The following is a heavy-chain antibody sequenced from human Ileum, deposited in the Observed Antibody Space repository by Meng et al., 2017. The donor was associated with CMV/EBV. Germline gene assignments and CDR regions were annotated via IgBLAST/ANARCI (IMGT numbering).Heavy chain of an antibody. D-gene: IGHD2-15*01. CDR3: ARAAHVVALGYYFDY. CDR2: WSYSGVT. Sequence: GSLRLSCTVSGGPISTYSYYWGWIRQPPGKGLEWIGSWSYSGVTSYNPSLKSRVTISVDTSKNQVSLKLTSVTAAGTAVYYCARAAHVVALGYYFDYWGQGTLVTVSS. V-gene: IGHV4-39*07. J-gene: IGHJ4*02. CDR1: GGPISTYSYY.